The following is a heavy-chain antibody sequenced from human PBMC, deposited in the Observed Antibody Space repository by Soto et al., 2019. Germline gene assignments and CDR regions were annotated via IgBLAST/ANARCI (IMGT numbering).Heavy chain of an antibody. Sequence: PGGSLRLSCAASGFTFSSYIMHWVRQSPGKGLEWVAVISYDGSNKYYADSVKGRFTISRDNSKNTLYLQMNSLRAEDTAVYYCAKDKGYSYGYYYYYGMDVWGQGTTVTVSS. J-gene: IGHJ6*02. CDR3: AKDKGYSYGYYYYYGMDV. V-gene: IGHV3-30*18. CDR2: ISYDGSNK. D-gene: IGHD5-18*01. CDR1: GFTFSSYI.